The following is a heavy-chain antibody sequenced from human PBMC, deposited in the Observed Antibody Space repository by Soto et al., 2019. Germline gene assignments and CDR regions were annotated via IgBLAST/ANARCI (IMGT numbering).Heavy chain of an antibody. CDR1: GYSFTSHW. CDR3: ARHGGGVKQWLLYGMDV. Sequence: GESLKISCKGSGYSFTSHWIGWVRQMPGKGLEWTGIIYPGDSDTRYSPSFQGQVTISADKSISTAYLQWSSLKASDTAMYYCARHGGGVKQWLLYGMDVWGQGTTVTVSS. V-gene: IGHV5-51*01. D-gene: IGHD6-19*01. CDR2: IYPGDSDT. J-gene: IGHJ6*02.